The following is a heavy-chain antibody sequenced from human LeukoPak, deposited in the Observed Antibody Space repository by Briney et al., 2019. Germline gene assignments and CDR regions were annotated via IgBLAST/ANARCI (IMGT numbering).Heavy chain of an antibody. CDR1: GFTFSSYA. Sequence: QTGGSLRLSCAASGFTFSSYAMHWVRQAPGKGLEWVAVIWYDGSNKYYADSVKGRFTISRDNSKNTLYLQMNSLRAEDTAVYYCARGYSYGYRSAFDIWGQGTMVTVSS. D-gene: IGHD5-18*01. CDR2: IWYDGSNK. J-gene: IGHJ3*02. CDR3: ARGYSYGYRSAFDI. V-gene: IGHV3-33*08.